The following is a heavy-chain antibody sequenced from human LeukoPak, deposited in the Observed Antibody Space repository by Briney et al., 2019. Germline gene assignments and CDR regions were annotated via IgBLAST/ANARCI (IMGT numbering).Heavy chain of an antibody. J-gene: IGHJ4*02. CDR1: DYSISSGYGYY. CDR2: IYHSGIT. D-gene: IGHD2-2*01. CDR3: ARGATYQPIES. Sequence: SETLSLTCTVSDYSISSGYGYYWGWIRQPPGKGLEWIGNIYHSGITYYNHFNSSLKSRVTISVDTSKNHFSLKLSSVTAADTAVYYCARGATYQPIESWGQGTLVTVSS. V-gene: IGHV4-38-2*02.